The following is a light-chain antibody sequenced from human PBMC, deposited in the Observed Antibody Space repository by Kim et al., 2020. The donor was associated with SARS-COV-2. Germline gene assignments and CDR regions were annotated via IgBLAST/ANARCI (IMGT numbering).Light chain of an antibody. CDR3: HQYKGWPTGDT. V-gene: IGKV3-15*01. CDR1: ESISNN. J-gene: IGKJ2*01. CDR2: GAS. Sequence: IVMTQSPATLSLSPGERSTLSCRASESISNNLAWYQHQPGQAPRLLIYGASTRATGIPARFSGSGSGTDFTLTFSSLQSEDFAVYYCHQYKGWPTGDTFGQGTKLEI.